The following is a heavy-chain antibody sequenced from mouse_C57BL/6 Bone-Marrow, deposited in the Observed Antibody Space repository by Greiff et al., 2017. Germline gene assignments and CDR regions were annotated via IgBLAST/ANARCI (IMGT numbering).Heavy chain of an antibody. D-gene: IGHD2-10*02. V-gene: IGHV3-2*02. Sequence: EVHLVESGPGLVKPSQSLSLTCTVTGYSITSDYAWNWIRQFPGNKLEWMGYISYSGSTSYNPSLKSRISITRDTSKNQFFLQLNSVTTEDTATYYCAREYGNYGGFAYWGQGTLVTVSA. CDR3: AREYGNYGGFAY. CDR2: ISYSGST. CDR1: GYSITSDYA. J-gene: IGHJ3*01.